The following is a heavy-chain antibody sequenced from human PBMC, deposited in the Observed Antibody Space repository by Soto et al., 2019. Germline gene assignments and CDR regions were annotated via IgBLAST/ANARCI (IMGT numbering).Heavy chain of an antibody. CDR1: GYSLTSYY. D-gene: IGHD3-10*02. J-gene: IGHJ4*02. CDR3: ARSYVTSRPIDF. V-gene: IGHV1-46*01. CDR2: TNPSDGST. Sequence: ASVKVSCKASGYSLTSYYMHWVRQAPGQGLEWMGITNPSDGSTNYAQKFQGRVTMTSDTSTSTVYMEMSSLRSEDTAMYYCARSYVTSRPIDFWGQGTLVTVSP.